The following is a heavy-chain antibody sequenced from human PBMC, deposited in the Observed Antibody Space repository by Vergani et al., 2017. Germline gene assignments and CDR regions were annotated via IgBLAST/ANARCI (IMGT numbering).Heavy chain of an antibody. CDR2: IDPSDSYT. D-gene: IGHD6-19*01. J-gene: IGHJ4*02. CDR3: ARKYSSGWPD. V-gene: IGHV5-10-1*03. CDR1: GHSSTSYW. Sequence: EVQLVQSGAEVKKPGESLRISCKGSGHSSTSYWTRWARQMPGKGREWMGRIDPSDSYTNYSPSFQGLVTISADNAISTAYLQWSRLKASDTAMYYCARKYSSGWPDWGQGTLVTVSS.